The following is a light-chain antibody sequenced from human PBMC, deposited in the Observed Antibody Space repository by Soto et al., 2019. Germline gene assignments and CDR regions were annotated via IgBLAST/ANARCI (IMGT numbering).Light chain of an antibody. CDR2: GAS. Sequence: EIVMTQSPGTLSVSPGERATLSCRASQSVSSNLAWYQQKPGQAPRLLIYGASTRSTGVPVRCSGSGSGTECTLTISSLQAEDFGVYYCQQYNNRPPVTFGQGTKLEIK. V-gene: IGKV3-15*01. J-gene: IGKJ2*01. CDR3: QQYNNRPPVT. CDR1: QSVSSN.